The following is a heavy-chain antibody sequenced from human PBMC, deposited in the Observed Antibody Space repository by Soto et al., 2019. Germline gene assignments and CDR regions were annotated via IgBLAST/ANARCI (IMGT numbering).Heavy chain of an antibody. J-gene: IGHJ2*01. V-gene: IGHV1-3*01. CDR2: INAGNGHT. CDR1: YTFTSYX. D-gene: IGHD6-13*01. Sequence: YTFTSYXXXXXXQAPGQRLEWMGGINAGNGHTRYSQKFQARLTITRDTSAXTAYMELSSLIYDDTAVYYCARFPSATGLRNWYFDLRGRGXLVTVSS. CDR3: ARFPSATGLRNWYFDL.